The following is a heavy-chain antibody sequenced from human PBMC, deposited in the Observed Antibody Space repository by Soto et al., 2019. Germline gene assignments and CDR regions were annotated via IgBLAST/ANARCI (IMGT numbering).Heavy chain of an antibody. V-gene: IGHV3-23*01. CDR2: ISGSGGST. Sequence: PGGSLRLSCASSGFTFISYAMSWVRQAPGKGLEWVSAISGSGGSTYYADSVKGRFTISRDNSKNTLYLQMNSLRAEDTAVYYCATIAAAGKVYNWFDPWGQGTLVTVSS. CDR3: ATIAAAGKVYNWFDP. J-gene: IGHJ5*02. D-gene: IGHD6-13*01. CDR1: GFTFISYA.